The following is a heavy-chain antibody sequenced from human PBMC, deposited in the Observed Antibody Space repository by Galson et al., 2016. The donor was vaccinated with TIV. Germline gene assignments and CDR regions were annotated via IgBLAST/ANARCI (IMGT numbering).Heavy chain of an antibody. D-gene: IGHD6-6*01. CDR2: VNPESGDT. Sequence: SVKVSCKASGYTFTGYYIHWLRQAPGQGPAWMGWVNPESGDTKYAQEFKGRVTMTRDTSSGTAYMELSSLSLEDTAVYYCAGVRRGGYRRSSGNYYYYMDVWGEGTTVTVSS. CDR1: GYTFTGYY. V-gene: IGHV1-2*02. CDR3: AGVRRGGYRRSSGNYYYYMDV. J-gene: IGHJ6*03.